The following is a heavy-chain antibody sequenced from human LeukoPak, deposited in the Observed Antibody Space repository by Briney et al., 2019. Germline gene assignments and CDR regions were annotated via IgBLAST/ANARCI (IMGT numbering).Heavy chain of an antibody. J-gene: IGHJ3*02. CDR3: SKVSGITMVRGVTGAFDI. CDR1: GFTFDNYA. D-gene: IGHD3-10*01. Sequence: PGGSLRLSCAASGFTFDNYAMHWIRQAPGKGLEWVSLISGDGGSTYYADSVKGRFTISRDNSKNSLYLQMNSLRTEDTALYYCSKVSGITMVRGVTGAFDIWGQGTMVTVSS. CDR2: ISGDGGST. V-gene: IGHV3-43*02.